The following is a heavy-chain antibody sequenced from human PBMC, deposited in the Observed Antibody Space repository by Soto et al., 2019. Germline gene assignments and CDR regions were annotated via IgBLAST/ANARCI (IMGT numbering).Heavy chain of an antibody. CDR3: ARDPHDRYCSSTSCYAFYY. V-gene: IGHV3-21*01. Sequence: GGSLRLSCAASGFTFSSYSMNWVRQAPGKGLEWVSSISSSSSYIYYADSVKGRFTISRDNAKNSLYLQMNSLRAEETAVYYCARDPHDRYCSSTSCYAFYYWGQGTLVTVSS. J-gene: IGHJ4*02. CDR1: GFTFSSYS. D-gene: IGHD2-2*01. CDR2: ISSSSSYI.